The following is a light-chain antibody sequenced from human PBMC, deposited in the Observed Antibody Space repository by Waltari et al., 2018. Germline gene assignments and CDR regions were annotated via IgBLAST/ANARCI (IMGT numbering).Light chain of an antibody. V-gene: IGKV3-15*01. J-gene: IGKJ3*01. CDR1: QSISSQ. Sequence: EIEMTQSPATLSVSPGERATLSCRASQSISSQLAWYQQKPGQAPRLLIYGASTRATGIPARFSGSGSGTEFTLTISSLQSEDFAVYFCQQYHESPPITFGPGTKVDIK. CDR2: GAS. CDR3: QQYHESPPIT.